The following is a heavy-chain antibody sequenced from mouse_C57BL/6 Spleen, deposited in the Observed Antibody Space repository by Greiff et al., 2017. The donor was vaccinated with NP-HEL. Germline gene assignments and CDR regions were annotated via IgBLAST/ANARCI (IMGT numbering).Heavy chain of an antibody. CDR1: GYTFTSYW. D-gene: IGHD1-1*01. V-gene: IGHV1-69*01. CDR3: ARLLRNYYAMDY. J-gene: IGHJ4*01. CDR2: IDPSDSYT. Sequence: LQPGAELVMPGASVKLSCKASGYTFTSYWMHWVKQRPGQGLEWIGEIDPSDSYTNYNQKFKGKSTLTVDKSSSTAYMQLSSLTSEDSAVYYCARLLRNYYAMDYWGQGTSVTVSS.